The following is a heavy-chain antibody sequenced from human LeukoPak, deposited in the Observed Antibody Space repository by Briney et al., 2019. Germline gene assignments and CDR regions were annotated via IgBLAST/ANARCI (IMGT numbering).Heavy chain of an antibody. CDR3: ATRIGGGSSYYFDY. V-gene: IGHV4-4*07. D-gene: IGHD6-6*01. J-gene: IGHJ4*02. Sequence: PSETLSLTCTVSGGSISSYYWSWIRQPAGKGLEWIGRICTTGSTNYNPSLKSRVTMSLDTSKNQFSLKLSSVTAADTAVYFCATRIGGGSSYYFDYWGQGTLVTVSS. CDR2: ICTTGST. CDR1: GGSISSYY.